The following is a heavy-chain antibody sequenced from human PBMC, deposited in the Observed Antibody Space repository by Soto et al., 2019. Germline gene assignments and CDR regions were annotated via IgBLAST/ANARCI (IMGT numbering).Heavy chain of an antibody. CDR2: ISSTSSTI. J-gene: IGHJ4*02. V-gene: IGHV3-48*02. Sequence: EVELVESGGGLVQPGGALRLSCAASGFTLSDYTMNWVRQAPGKGLEWVSYISSTSSTIYYADSVKGRFSISRDNAKNSLYLQMNSLRDEDAAVYYCARDLAVGAYAHFDYWGQGTLVTVSS. CDR3: ARDLAVGAYAHFDY. CDR1: GFTLSDYT. D-gene: IGHD1-26*01.